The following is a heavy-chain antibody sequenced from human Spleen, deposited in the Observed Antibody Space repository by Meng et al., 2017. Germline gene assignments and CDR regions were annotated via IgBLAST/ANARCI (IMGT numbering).Heavy chain of an antibody. Sequence: VPVVQAVAEVEELWSCVKASCKASGGTFSSYAISWVRQAPGQGLEWMGGIIPIFGTANYAQKFQGRVTITADKSTSTAYMELSSLRSEDTAVYYCARIKHDYGDRRYYLDYWGQGTLVTVSS. CDR1: GGTFSSYA. V-gene: IGHV1-69*06. J-gene: IGHJ4*02. D-gene: IGHD4-17*01. CDR3: ARIKHDYGDRRYYLDY. CDR2: IIPIFGTA.